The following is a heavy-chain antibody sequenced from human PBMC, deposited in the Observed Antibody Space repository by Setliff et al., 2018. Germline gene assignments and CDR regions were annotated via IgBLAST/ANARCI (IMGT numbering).Heavy chain of an antibody. CDR1: GFAFNNYY. V-gene: IGHV3-11*01. Sequence: PGGSLRLSCAASGFAFNNYYMAWIRQAPGKGLQWLSYMSLNGHVVHYADSVEGRFTISRDNGKNSLYLQMNSLRVEDTAIYYCAREIPAVPATNYYYYIDVWGEGTAVTVSS. J-gene: IGHJ6*03. CDR3: AREIPAVPATNYYYYIDV. D-gene: IGHD6-19*01. CDR2: MSLNGHVV.